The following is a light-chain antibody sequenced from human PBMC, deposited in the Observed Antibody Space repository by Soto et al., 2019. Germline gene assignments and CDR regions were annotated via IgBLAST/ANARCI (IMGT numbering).Light chain of an antibody. CDR2: HAS. CDR1: RSISDW. Sequence: DIQMTQSPSTLSPSVGDRVTITCRASRSISDWLAWYQQKPGTAPKVLIYHASNLQSGVPSRFSGGGSGTDFTLTISSLQPEDFATYYCQQVNVYPSTFGGGTKVDIK. J-gene: IGKJ4*01. V-gene: IGKV1-5*01. CDR3: QQVNVYPST.